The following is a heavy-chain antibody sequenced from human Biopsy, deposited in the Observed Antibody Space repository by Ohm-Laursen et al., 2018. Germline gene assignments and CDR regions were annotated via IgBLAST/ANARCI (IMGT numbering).Heavy chain of an antibody. J-gene: IGHJ6*02. CDR2: IDWDDAK. V-gene: IGHV2-70*16. CDR3: ARIPILIVPAALVYRHRRHLQGLDV. CDR1: GLSVNTRGMS. Sequence: PTQTLTLTCTLSGLSVNTRGMSVTWIRQAPGKALEWLARIDWDDAKFYSESLKTRLAISKDTSENHVVLTLSDVDPVDTATYYCARIPILIVPAALVYRHRRHLQGLDVWGQGTTVIVSS. D-gene: IGHD2-2*01.